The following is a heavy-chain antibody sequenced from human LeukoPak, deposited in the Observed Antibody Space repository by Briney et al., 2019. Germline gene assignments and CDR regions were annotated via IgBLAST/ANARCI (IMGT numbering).Heavy chain of an antibody. CDR1: GFTLSSDS. V-gene: IGHV3-21*01. CDR2: ISSSSSYI. J-gene: IGHJ3*01. CDR3: ARDWGYCSGGSCYH. Sequence: GGSLRLSCAPSGFTLSSDSMNWVRQAPGKGLEWVSSISSSSSYIYYAYSVKGRFTISRDTTKNSLYLQMNSLRAEDTAVYYCARDWGYCSGGSCYHWGQGTMVTVSS. D-gene: IGHD2-15*01.